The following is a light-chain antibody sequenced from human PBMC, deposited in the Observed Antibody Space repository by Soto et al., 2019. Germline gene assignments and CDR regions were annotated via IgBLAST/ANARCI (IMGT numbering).Light chain of an antibody. CDR3: QQLESYPST. CDR1: QSVSSW. CDR2: KAS. J-gene: IGKJ4*01. V-gene: IGKV1-5*03. Sequence: DIQMTQSPSTLSASVGDRVTITCGASQSVSSWLAWYQQKPGKAPKLLIYKASSLQSGVSSRFSGSGSGTDFTLTISSLQPEDFATYYCQQLESYPSTFGGGTKVDI.